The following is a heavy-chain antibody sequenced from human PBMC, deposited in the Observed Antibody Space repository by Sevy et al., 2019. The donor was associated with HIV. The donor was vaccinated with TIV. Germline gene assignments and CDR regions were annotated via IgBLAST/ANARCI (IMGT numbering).Heavy chain of an antibody. CDR1: GYTFTDYG. V-gene: IGHV1-18*01. J-gene: IGHJ4*02. Sequence: ASVKVSYKTSGYTFTDYGITWVRQAPGQGLEWMGWVSAYNGDTSYAQKFQGRVTMTTDTSTSTAYMELRSLRSDDTAVYFCARGWVSHPTCFDCWGQGTLVTVSS. D-gene: IGHD3-16*01. CDR2: VSAYNGDT. CDR3: ARGWVSHPTCFDC.